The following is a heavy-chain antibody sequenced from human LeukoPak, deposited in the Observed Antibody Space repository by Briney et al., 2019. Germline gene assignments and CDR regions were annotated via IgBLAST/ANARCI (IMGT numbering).Heavy chain of an antibody. CDR2: IYYSGTT. Sequence: PSETLSLTCTVSGGSISSYYWSWIRQPPGKGLEWIGFIYYSGTTNYNPSLKSRVTISVDTSKNQFSLKLSSVTAADTAVYYCARAFRGYYGSGSRTAGAFDIWGQGTMVTVSS. CDR3: ARAFRGYYGSGSRTAGAFDI. V-gene: IGHV4-59*12. CDR1: GGSISSYY. J-gene: IGHJ3*02. D-gene: IGHD3-10*01.